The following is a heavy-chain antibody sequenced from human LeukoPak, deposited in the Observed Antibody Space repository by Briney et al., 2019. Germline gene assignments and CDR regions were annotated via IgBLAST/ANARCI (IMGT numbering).Heavy chain of an antibody. D-gene: IGHD3-10*01. CDR3: ARVALGSGSYYNQNWFDP. J-gene: IGHJ5*02. Sequence: SQTLSLTCTVSGGSISSGGYYWSWIRQHPGKGLEWIGYIYYSGSTYYNPSLKSRVTISVDTSKNQFSLKLSSVTAADTAVYYCARVALGSGSYYNQNWFDPWGQGTLVTVSS. V-gene: IGHV4-31*03. CDR1: GGSISSGGYY. CDR2: IYYSGST.